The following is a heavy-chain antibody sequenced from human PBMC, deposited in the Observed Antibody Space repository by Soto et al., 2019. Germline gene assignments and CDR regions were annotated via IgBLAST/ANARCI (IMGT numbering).Heavy chain of an antibody. D-gene: IGHD3-22*01. CDR1: GFTISGYW. J-gene: IGHJ4*02. Sequence: QSGGSLRLACEASGFTISGYWMSWVRQPPGKGLEWVANIKQDGSEKHYVDSVKGRFTISKDNAKNSLYLQMNSLRDDDTAVYYCARALVVVTEYFDCWGQGILVTVSS. CDR2: IKQDGSEK. V-gene: IGHV3-7*03. CDR3: ARALVVVTEYFDC.